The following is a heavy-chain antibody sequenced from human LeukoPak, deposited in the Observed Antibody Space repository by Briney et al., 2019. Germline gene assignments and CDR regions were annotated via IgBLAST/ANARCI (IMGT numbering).Heavy chain of an antibody. Sequence: SETLSLTCTVSGGSISSGSYYWSWIRQPAGKGLEWIGRIYTSGSTNYNPSLKSRVTISVDTSKNQFSLKLSSVTAADTAVYYCARRTKSWGSSDYWGQGTLVTVSS. D-gene: IGHD7-27*01. CDR2: IYTSGST. J-gene: IGHJ4*02. CDR3: ARRTKSWGSSDY. CDR1: GGSISSGSYY. V-gene: IGHV4-61*02.